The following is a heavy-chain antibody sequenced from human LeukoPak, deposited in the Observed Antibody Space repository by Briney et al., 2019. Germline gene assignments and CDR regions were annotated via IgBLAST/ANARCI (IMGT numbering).Heavy chain of an antibody. CDR2: ISSSGRTK. CDR3: ARDRKSAWYPVVDY. D-gene: IGHD6-19*01. Sequence: PGGSLRLSCAVSGFTFSDYYMSWIRQAPGKGLEWISYISSSGRTKYYADSVKGRFTISRDNAKNSLYLQMNSLRAEDTAVYYCARDRKSAWYPVVDYWGQGTLVTVSS. J-gene: IGHJ4*02. CDR1: GFTFSDYY. V-gene: IGHV3-11*01.